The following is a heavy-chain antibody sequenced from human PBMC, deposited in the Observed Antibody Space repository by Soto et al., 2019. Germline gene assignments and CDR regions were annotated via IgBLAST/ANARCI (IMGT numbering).Heavy chain of an antibody. CDR1: GGSISSYY. CDR3: ARARFNWTDGHFYGMDV. CDR2: VYYTGTT. J-gene: IGHJ6*02. V-gene: IGHV4-59*01. Sequence: QVQLQESGPGLVKPSETLSLTCTVPGGSISSYYWNWIRQPPGKGLEYIGYVYYTGTTNYNPYLKSRVTISVETAKSQVSLRLTAVTAADTAVYYCARARFNWTDGHFYGMDVWGPGTTVTVSS. D-gene: IGHD3-16*01.